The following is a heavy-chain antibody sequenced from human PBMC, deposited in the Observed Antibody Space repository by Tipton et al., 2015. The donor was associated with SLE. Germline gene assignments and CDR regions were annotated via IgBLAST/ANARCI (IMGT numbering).Heavy chain of an antibody. CDR3: AKDREGLQDY. Sequence: SLRLSCAASGFTFSSYSMNWVRQAPGKGLEWVSAISGSGGSTYYADSVKGRFTISRDNSKNTLYLQMNSLRAEDTAVYYCAKDREGLQDYWGQGTLVTVSS. CDR2: ISGSGGST. CDR1: GFTFSSYS. D-gene: IGHD4-11*01. V-gene: IGHV3-23*01. J-gene: IGHJ4*02.